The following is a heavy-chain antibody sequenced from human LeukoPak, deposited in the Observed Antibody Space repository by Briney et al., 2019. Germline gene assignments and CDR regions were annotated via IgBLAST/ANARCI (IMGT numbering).Heavy chain of an antibody. J-gene: IGHJ5*01. CDR3: ATAEAWYLGWFDS. CDR1: GYTFTSYG. Sequence: VASVKVSCKASGYTFTSYGISWVRQAPGQGLEWMGWISVYNGNTNYAQKLQGRITMTWNTSITTAYMEMSSLRSDDTAIYYCATAEAWYLGWFDSWGQGTLVAVSS. V-gene: IGHV1-18*01. CDR2: ISVYNGNT. D-gene: IGHD6-13*01.